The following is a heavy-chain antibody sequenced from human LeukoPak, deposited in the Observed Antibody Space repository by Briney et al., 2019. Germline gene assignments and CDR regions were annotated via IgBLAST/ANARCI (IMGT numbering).Heavy chain of an antibody. D-gene: IGHD3-22*01. J-gene: IGHJ6*03. CDR3: ARQGSGYPYYYYYYMDV. CDR1: GGSISSSSYY. V-gene: IGHV4-39*01. CDR2: IYYSGST. Sequence: SETLSLTCTVSGGSISSSSYYWGWIRQPPGKGLEWIGSIYYSGSTYYNPSLKSRVTISVDTSKNQFSLKLRSVTAADTAVYYCARQGSGYPYYYYYYMDVWGKGTTVTVSS.